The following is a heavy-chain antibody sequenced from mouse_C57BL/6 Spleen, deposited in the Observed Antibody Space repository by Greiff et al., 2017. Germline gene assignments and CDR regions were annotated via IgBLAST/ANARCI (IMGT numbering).Heavy chain of an antibody. J-gene: IGHJ4*01. V-gene: IGHV1-61*01. CDR2: IYPSDSET. CDR3: ARSQATFAMDY. D-gene: IGHD3-2*02. Sequence: QVQLQQPGAELVRPGSSVKLSCKASGYTFTSYWMDWVKQRPGQGLEWIGNIYPSDSETHYNQKFKNKATLTVDKYSSTAYMQLSSLTSEDSAVYYCARSQATFAMDYWGQGTSVTVSS. CDR1: GYTFTSYW.